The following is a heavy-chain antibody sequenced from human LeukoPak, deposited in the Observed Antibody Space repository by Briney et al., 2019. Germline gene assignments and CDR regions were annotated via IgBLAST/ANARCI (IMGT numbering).Heavy chain of an antibody. V-gene: IGHV3-15*01. CDR2: IKSKIDGGTT. J-gene: IGHJ5*02. CDR3: TTEPNEFDVVVPAPMKRFDP. D-gene: IGHD2-2*01. CDR1: GFTFNNAR. Sequence: GGSLRLSCAASGFTFNNARMNWVRQAPGKGLEWVGRIKSKIDGGTTDYAAPVKGRFTISRDDSKNTLYLQMNSLRTEDTAVYYCTTEPNEFDVVVPAPMKRFDPWGQGTLVTVSS.